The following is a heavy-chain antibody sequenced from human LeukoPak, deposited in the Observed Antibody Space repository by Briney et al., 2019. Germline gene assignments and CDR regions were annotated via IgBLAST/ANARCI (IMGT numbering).Heavy chain of an antibody. Sequence: ASVKVSCKASGYTFTSYALHWVRRAPGQRLEWMGWINAGNGNTKYSQKFQGRVTITRDTSASTAYMELSSLRSEDAAVYYCARDHYYDSSGAVAFDIWGQGTMVTVSS. CDR1: GYTFTSYA. D-gene: IGHD3-22*01. CDR3: ARDHYYDSSGAVAFDI. CDR2: INAGNGNT. V-gene: IGHV1-3*01. J-gene: IGHJ3*02.